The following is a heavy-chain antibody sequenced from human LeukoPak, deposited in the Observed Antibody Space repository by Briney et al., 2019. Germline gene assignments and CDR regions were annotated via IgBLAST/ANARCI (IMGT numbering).Heavy chain of an antibody. CDR3: ARDLDTMVRGGGPLELGNYYYYGMDV. V-gene: IGHV3-33*01. D-gene: IGHD3-10*01. Sequence: QPGRSLRLSCAASGFTFSSYGMHWVRQAPGKGLEWVAVIWYDGSNKYYADSVKGRFTISRDNSKNTLYLQMNSLRAEDTAVYYCARDLDTMVRGGGPLELGNYYYYGMDVRGQGTTVTVSS. CDR2: IWYDGSNK. CDR1: GFTFSSYG. J-gene: IGHJ6*02.